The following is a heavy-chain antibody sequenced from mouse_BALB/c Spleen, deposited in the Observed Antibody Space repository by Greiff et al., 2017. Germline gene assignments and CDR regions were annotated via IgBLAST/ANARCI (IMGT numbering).Heavy chain of an antibody. CDR3: ARSSGYLYAMDY. Sequence: EVKLQESGPGLVKPSQSLSLTCSVTGYSITSGYYWNWIRQFPGNKLEWMGYISYDGSNNYNPSLKNRISITRDTSKNQFFLKLNSVTTEDTATYYCARSSGYLYAMDYWGQGTSVTVSS. CDR1: GYSITSGYY. CDR2: ISYDGSN. J-gene: IGHJ4*01. D-gene: IGHD3-1*01. V-gene: IGHV3-6*02.